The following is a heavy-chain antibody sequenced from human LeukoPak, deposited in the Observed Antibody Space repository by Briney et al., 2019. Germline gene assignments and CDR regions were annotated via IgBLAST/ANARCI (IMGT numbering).Heavy chain of an antibody. Sequence: GGSLRLSCAASGFTFSSYEMNWVRQAPGKGLEWVSYISSSGGTIYYADSVKGRFTISRDNAKSSLYLQMNSLRAEDTAVYYCARPTAVGATPRAFDIWGQGTMVIVSS. J-gene: IGHJ3*02. CDR1: GFTFSSYE. V-gene: IGHV3-48*03. D-gene: IGHD1-26*01. CDR3: ARPTAVGATPRAFDI. CDR2: ISSSGGTI.